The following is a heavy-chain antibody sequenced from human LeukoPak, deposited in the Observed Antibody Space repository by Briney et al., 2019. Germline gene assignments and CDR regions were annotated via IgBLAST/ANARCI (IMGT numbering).Heavy chain of an antibody. CDR2: INPSGGST. D-gene: IGHD3-16*01. Sequence: ASVKVSCKASGYTFTGYYMHWVRQAPGQGLEGMGIINPSGGSTSYAQKFQGRVTMTRDMSTSTVYMELSSLRSEDTAVYYCARDLVHSYRSFRGSYPYYFDYWGQGTLVTVSS. CDR3: ARDLVHSYRSFRGSYPYYFDY. V-gene: IGHV1-46*01. J-gene: IGHJ4*02. CDR1: GYTFTGYY.